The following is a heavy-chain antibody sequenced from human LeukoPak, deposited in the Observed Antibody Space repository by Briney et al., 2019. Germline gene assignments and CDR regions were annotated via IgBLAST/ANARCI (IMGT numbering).Heavy chain of an antibody. J-gene: IGHJ6*03. Sequence: PSETLSLTCTVSGGSISSYSWSWIRQPAGKGLEWIGRISTIGSTKYNPSLKSRVTMSLDTSRNHFSLRLSSVTAADTAVYYCARLHYGGNYGYYYYYMDVWGKGTAVTISS. CDR1: GGSISSYS. D-gene: IGHD4-23*01. CDR2: ISTIGST. V-gene: IGHV4-4*07. CDR3: ARLHYGGNYGYYYYYMDV.